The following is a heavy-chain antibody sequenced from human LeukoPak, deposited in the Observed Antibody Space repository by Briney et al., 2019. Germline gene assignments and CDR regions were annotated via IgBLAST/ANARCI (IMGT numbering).Heavy chain of an antibody. CDR2: IYSGGST. V-gene: IGHV3-53*01. Sequence: GGSLRLSCAAPGFTVSSNYMSWVRQAPGKGLEWVSVIYSGGSTYYADSVKGRFTISRDNSKNTLYLQMNSLRAEDTAVYYCARDSVGLNFDYWGQGTLVTVSS. J-gene: IGHJ4*02. CDR3: ARDSVGLNFDY. CDR1: GFTVSSNY. D-gene: IGHD2-15*01.